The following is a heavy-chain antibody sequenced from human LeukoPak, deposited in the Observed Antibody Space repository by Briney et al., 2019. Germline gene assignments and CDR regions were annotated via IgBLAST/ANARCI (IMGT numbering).Heavy chain of an antibody. J-gene: IGHJ4*02. CDR3: ARAARSGSYPLDY. CDR2: IKEDGSEK. V-gene: IGHV3-7*02. CDR1: GFTFSSYW. D-gene: IGHD3-10*01. Sequence: GGSLRLSCAASGFTFSSYWMSWVRQAPGKGLEWVANIKEDGSEKNYVDSVKGRFTISRDNAKNSLYLQVNSLRDEDTAVYYCARAARSGSYPLDYWGQGTLVTVSS.